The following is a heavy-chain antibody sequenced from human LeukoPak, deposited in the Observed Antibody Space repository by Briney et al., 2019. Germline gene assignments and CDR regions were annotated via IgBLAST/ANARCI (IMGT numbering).Heavy chain of an antibody. CDR2: IYYSGST. CDR1: GGSISSGDYY. J-gene: IGHJ6*02. CDR3: ARDKSAPPYYYYGMDV. V-gene: IGHV4-61*08. Sequence: PSETLSLTCTVSGGSISSGDYYWSWIRQPPGKGLEWIGYIYYSGSTNYNPSLKSRVTISVDTSKNQFSLKLSSVTAADTAVYYCARDKSAPPYYYYGMDVWGQGTTVTVSS.